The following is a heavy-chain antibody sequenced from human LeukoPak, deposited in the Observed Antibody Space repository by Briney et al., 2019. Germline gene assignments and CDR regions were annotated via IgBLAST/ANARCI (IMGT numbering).Heavy chain of an antibody. CDR1: GFTVSSNY. CDR2: IYSGGST. V-gene: IGHV3-53*01. Sequence: GGSLRLSCAVSGFTVSSNYMSWVRQAPGKGLEWVSVIYSGGSTYYADSVKGRFTISRDNSKNTLYLQMNSLRAEDTAVYYCVLEVIFGVEGHNAFDIWGQGTMVTVSS. J-gene: IGHJ3*02. D-gene: IGHD3-3*01. CDR3: VLEVIFGVEGHNAFDI.